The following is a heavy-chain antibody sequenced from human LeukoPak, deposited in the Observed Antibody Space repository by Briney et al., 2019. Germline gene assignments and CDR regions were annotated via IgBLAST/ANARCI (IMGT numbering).Heavy chain of an antibody. V-gene: IGHV3-66*01. CDR2: IYRGGST. Sequence: GGSLRLSCAVSGVTVSSNYMTWVRQAPGKGLEWVSVIYRGGSTSYADSLKGRFTISRDNSKSTLYLQMNSLRAEDTAVYYCAKGLSAVTTRPDDTFDIWGQGTMVIVSS. CDR3: AKGLSAVTTRPDDTFDI. D-gene: IGHD4-17*01. J-gene: IGHJ3*02. CDR1: GVTVSSNY.